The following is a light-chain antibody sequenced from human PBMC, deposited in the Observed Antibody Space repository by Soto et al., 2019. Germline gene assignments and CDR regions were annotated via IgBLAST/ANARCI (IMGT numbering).Light chain of an antibody. CDR1: QGVSSY. V-gene: IGKV3D-11*01. Sequence: EIVLTQSPATLSLSPGERATLSCRASQGVSSYLAWYQQKPGQAPRLLIYDASNRATGIPARFSGSGPGTDFTLTISSLEPEDFAVYYCQQRSNLHSFGQGTRLEIK. CDR2: DAS. CDR3: QQRSNLHS. J-gene: IGKJ5*01.